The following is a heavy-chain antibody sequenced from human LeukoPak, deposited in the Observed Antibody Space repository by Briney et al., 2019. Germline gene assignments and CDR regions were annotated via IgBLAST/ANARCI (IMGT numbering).Heavy chain of an antibody. V-gene: IGHV3-43*01. CDR1: GFTFDRFT. D-gene: IGHD2-8*01. CDR2: INRRGHT. CDR3: AKDRCSNGVGCYYYYMDV. Sequence: PGGSLRLSCAASGFTFDRFTIHWVRQTPGKGLEWVSLINRRGHTFYADSVKGRFSISRDSSKNILYLQMNSLRAGDTAVYYCAKDRCSNGVGCYYYYMDVWGKGTTVTISS. J-gene: IGHJ6*03.